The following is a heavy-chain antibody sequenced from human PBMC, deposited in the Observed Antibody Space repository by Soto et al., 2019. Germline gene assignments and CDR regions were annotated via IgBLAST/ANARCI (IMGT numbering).Heavy chain of an antibody. CDR2: ISGSGGST. D-gene: IGHD6-13*01. CDR1: GFTFSSYA. J-gene: IGHJ4*02. CDR3: AAGYSSSWYARYFDY. V-gene: IGHV3-23*01. Sequence: EVQLLESGGGLVQPGGSLRLSCAASGFTFSSYAMSWVRQAPGKGLEWVSAISGSGGSTYYADSVKGRFTISRDNSKNTLYLQMNSLRAEDTAVYYCAAGYSSSWYARYFDYWGQGTLVTVSS.